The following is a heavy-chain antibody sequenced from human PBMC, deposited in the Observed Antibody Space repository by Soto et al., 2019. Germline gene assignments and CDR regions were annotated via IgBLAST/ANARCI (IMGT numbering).Heavy chain of an antibody. Sequence: ASVKVSCKASGYTFTSYGISWVRQAPGQGLEWMGWISAYNGNTNYAQKLQGRVTMTTDTSTSTAYMELRSLGSDDTAVYYGARDVAGYSYGFTVPDKQRRRFQAPFDYWGQGTLVTVSS. CDR3: ARDVAGYSYGFTVPDKQRRRFQAPFDY. V-gene: IGHV1-18*01. D-gene: IGHD5-18*01. CDR2: ISAYNGNT. J-gene: IGHJ4*02. CDR1: GYTFTSYG.